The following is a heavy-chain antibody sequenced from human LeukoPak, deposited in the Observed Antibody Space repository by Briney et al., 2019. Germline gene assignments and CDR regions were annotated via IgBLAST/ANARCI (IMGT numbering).Heavy chain of an antibody. Sequence: QSGGSLRLSCAASGFTFSSYSMNWVRQAPGKGLEWVSYIGSSSSSIYYADSVKGRFTISRDNAENSLYLQMNSLRAEDTAVYYCARGDNWNYGVDYWGQGTLVTVSS. CDR3: ARGDNWNYGVDY. J-gene: IGHJ4*02. V-gene: IGHV3-48*01. CDR1: GFTFSSYS. D-gene: IGHD1-7*01. CDR2: IGSSSSSI.